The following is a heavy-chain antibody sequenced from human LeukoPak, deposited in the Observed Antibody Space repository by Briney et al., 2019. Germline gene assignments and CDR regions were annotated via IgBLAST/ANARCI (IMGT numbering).Heavy chain of an antibody. CDR2: ISSSSSYI. CDR3: ARDFVPYYYDSSGYLS. Sequence: GGSLRLSCVASGFTFNNYAMNWVRQAPGKGLEWVSSISSSSSYIYYADSVKGRFTISRDNAKNSLYLQMNSLRAEDTAVYYCARDFVPYYYDSSGYLSWGQGTLVTVSS. CDR1: GFTFNNYA. J-gene: IGHJ4*02. D-gene: IGHD3-22*01. V-gene: IGHV3-21*01.